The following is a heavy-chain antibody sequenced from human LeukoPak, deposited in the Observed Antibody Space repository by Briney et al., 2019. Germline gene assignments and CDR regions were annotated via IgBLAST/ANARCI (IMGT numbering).Heavy chain of an antibody. CDR3: ATDDYRGLGY. V-gene: IGHV3-74*01. CDR1: GITFRNYW. D-gene: IGHD4-11*01. Sequence: SGGSLRLSCAASGITFRNYWMHWVRQAPGKGLEWVSHIIQDSSATFYADSVKVRFTISRDNAKDTLYLQMNSLRAEDTAVYYCATDDYRGLGYWGQGTLVTVSS. J-gene: IGHJ4*02. CDR2: IIQDSSAT.